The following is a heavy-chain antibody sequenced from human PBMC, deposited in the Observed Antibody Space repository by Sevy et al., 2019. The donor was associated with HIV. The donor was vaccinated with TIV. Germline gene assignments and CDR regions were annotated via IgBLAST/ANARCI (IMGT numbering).Heavy chain of an antibody. J-gene: IGHJ6*02. CDR1: GFTFSSYG. CDR3: AKDAGDYGDYAYGMDV. Sequence: GGSLRLSCAASGFTFSSYGMHWVRQAPGKGLEWVAVISYDGSNKYYADPVKGRFTISRDNSKNTLYLQMNSLRAEDTAVYYCAKDAGDYGDYAYGMDVWGQGTTVTVSS. CDR2: ISYDGSNK. V-gene: IGHV3-30*18. D-gene: IGHD4-17*01.